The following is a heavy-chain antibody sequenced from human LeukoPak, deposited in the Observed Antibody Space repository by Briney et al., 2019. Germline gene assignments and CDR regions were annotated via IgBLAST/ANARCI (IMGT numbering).Heavy chain of an antibody. CDR3: ARGYNWFDS. J-gene: IGHJ5*01. CDR2: INTDGSSA. V-gene: IGHV3-74*01. CDR1: GFTFSSYW. Sequence: GGSLRLSCAASGFTFSSYWMHWVRQAPGKGLVCVARINTDGSSATYADSVKGRFTISRDNAKNTPYLQMNSLRVEDTAVYYCARGYNWFDSWGQGTLVTV.